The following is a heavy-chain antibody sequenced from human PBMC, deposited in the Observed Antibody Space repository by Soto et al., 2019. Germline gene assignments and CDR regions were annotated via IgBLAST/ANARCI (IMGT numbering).Heavy chain of an antibody. CDR3: ARGVTAGVDY. CDR2: MEPSSGKT. CDR1: GYSFTSLD. J-gene: IGHJ4*02. V-gene: IGHV1-8*01. Sequence: ASVKVSCKASGYSFTSLDINWVRQTAGQGLEWMGWMEPSSGKTGYAQKFHDRVTMTSDTSINTAYMELTTLTSDGTDFYYCARGVTAGVDYWGQGTLVTVYS. D-gene: IGHD1-20*01.